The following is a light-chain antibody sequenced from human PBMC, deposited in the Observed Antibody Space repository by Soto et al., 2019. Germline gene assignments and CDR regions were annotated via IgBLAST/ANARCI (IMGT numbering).Light chain of an antibody. J-gene: IGKJ4*01. CDR2: DAS. CDR3: HQYYKWPLT. CDR1: QSAITD. Sequence: EIVMTQSPATVCVSPGERGTLSFRASQSAITDLAWYQQKPGQTPRLLIYDASTRATGIPARFSGSGSGTEFTLTISSLLSEDFAVYYCHQYYKWPLTFGGGTKVDI. V-gene: IGKV3-15*01.